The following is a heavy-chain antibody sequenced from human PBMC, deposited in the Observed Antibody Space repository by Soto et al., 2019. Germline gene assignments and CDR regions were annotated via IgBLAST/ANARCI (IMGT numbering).Heavy chain of an antibody. J-gene: IGHJ6*02. CDR1: GFTFSDYY. CDR2: ISSSSSYT. D-gene: IGHD2-2*01. V-gene: IGHV3-11*06. CDR3: ARYGRRMVVVPAAPGGHDYYGLDV. Sequence: QVQLVESGGGLVKPGGSLRLSCAASGFTFSDYYMNWIRQAPGKGLEWVSYISSSSSYTNYADSVKGRFTISRDNAKKSLYLQMNSLRAEDTAVYYCARYGRRMVVVPAAPGGHDYYGLDVWGQGTTVTVSS.